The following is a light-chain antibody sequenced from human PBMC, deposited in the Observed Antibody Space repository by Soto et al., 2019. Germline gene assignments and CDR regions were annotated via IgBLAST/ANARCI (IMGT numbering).Light chain of an antibody. V-gene: IGLV2-14*01. CDR3: SSYTTTSTWV. Sequence: QSALTQPASVSGSPGQSITISCTGTITDVGSSNYVSWYKQHPGQAPQLMIYDVSNRPSGVSNRFSGSKSGNTASLTISGLQAEDEADYYGSSYTTTSTWVFGGGTKLTVL. CDR2: DVS. CDR1: ITDVGSSNY. J-gene: IGLJ2*01.